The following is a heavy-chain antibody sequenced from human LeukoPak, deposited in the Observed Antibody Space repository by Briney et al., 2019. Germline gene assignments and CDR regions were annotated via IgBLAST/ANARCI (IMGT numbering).Heavy chain of an antibody. J-gene: IGHJ4*02. CDR1: GGSISSYY. V-gene: IGHV4-4*07. Sequence: SETLSLTCTVSGGSISSYYWSCILQPAGKGLEWLGRIYTSGSTNYNPSLKSRVTMSVDTSKNQFSLKLSSVTAADTAVYYRARGRDYYDYVWGSYRYQYYFDYWGQGTLVTVSS. CDR3: ARGRDYYDYVWGSYRYQYYFDY. CDR2: IYTSGST. D-gene: IGHD3-16*02.